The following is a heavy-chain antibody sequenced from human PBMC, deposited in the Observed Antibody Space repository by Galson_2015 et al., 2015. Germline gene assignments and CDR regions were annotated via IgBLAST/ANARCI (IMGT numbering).Heavy chain of an antibody. D-gene: IGHD3-3*01. Sequence: SVKVSCKASGFTFTSSAMQWVRQARGQRLEWIGWIVVGSGNTNYAQKFQERVTITRDMSTSTAYMELSSLRSEDTAVYYCAAEGDTVFGVVISYWDRAFDIWGQGTMVTVSS. V-gene: IGHV1-58*02. CDR3: AAEGDTVFGVVISYWDRAFDI. CDR2: IVVGSGNT. CDR1: GFTFTSSA. J-gene: IGHJ3*02.